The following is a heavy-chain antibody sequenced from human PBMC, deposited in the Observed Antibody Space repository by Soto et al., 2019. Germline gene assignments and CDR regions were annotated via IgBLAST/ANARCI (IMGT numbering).Heavy chain of an antibody. CDR2: IRSKAYGGTT. D-gene: IGHD1-1*01. CDR3: TREGGMTTGIFSDNLRPCDY. CDR1: GFTFGDYA. Sequence: GGSLRLSCTASGFTFGDYAMSWFRQAPGKGLEWVGFIRSKAYGGTTEYAASVKGRFTISRDDSKSIAYLQMNSLKTEDTAVYYCTREGGMTTGIFSDNLRPCDYWGQGTLVTVSS. J-gene: IGHJ4*02. V-gene: IGHV3-49*03.